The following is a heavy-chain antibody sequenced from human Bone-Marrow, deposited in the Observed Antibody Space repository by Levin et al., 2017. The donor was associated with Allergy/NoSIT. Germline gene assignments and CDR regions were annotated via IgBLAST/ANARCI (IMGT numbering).Heavy chain of an antibody. V-gene: IGHV3-7*01. Sequence: ASETLSLTCAASGFTFSNYWMTWVRQAPGKGLEWVAIIKQDGSENYYVDSVMGRFTISRDNAKNSLYLQMNSLRDEDTALYFCARGGSGWYEGDAFDFWGQGTLVTVSS. CDR2: IKQDGSEN. CDR1: GFTFSNYW. J-gene: IGHJ3*01. CDR3: ARGGSGWYEGDAFDF. D-gene: IGHD6-19*01.